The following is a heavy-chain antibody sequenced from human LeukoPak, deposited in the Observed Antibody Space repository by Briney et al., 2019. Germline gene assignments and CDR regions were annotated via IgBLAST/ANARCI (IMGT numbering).Heavy chain of an antibody. CDR3: ARSRTTVAWWFDP. CDR2: IYPGDSDT. D-gene: IGHD4-23*01. V-gene: IGHV5-51*01. CDR1: GYSFTSYW. J-gene: IGHJ5*02. Sequence: GESLKISCKGSGYSFTSYWIGWVRQMPGQGLEWMGIIYPGDSDTRYSPSFQGQVTISADKSISTAYLQWSSLKASDTAMYFCARSRTTVAWWFDPWGQGTLVTVSS.